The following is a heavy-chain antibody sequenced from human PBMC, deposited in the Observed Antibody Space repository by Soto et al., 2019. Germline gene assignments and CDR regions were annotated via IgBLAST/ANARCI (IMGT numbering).Heavy chain of an antibody. J-gene: IGHJ4*02. CDR1: GGSVSSGNYY. D-gene: IGHD3-22*01. Sequence: PSETLSLTCTVSGGSVSSGNYYWSWIRQPPGKGLEWIGYIYYSGSTNYNPSLKSRVTILVDTSKNQFSLKLISVTAADTAVYYCARGRRYYYDNNGPFYFEHWGQGTLVTVSS. CDR2: IYYSGST. CDR3: ARGRRYYYDNNGPFYFEH. V-gene: IGHV4-61*01.